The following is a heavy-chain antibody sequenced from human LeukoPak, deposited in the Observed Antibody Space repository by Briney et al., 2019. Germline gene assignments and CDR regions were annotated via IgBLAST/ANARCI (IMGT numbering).Heavy chain of an antibody. Sequence: GGSLRLSCAASGFTFSSYGMSWVRQAPGKELQWVSAISGSGGSTYYADSVKGRFTISRDNSKNTVYLQMNSLRAEDTAVYYCAKDRGYCSGGSCYQNWFDPWGQGTLVTVSS. D-gene: IGHD2-15*01. J-gene: IGHJ5*02. CDR3: AKDRGYCSGGSCYQNWFDP. CDR1: GFTFSSYG. V-gene: IGHV3-23*01. CDR2: ISGSGGST.